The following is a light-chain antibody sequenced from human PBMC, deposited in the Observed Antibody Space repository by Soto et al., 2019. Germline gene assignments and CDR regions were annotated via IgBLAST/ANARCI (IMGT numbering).Light chain of an antibody. J-gene: IGKJ5*01. CDR3: QQSFRTIT. CDR1: QGIRND. V-gene: IGKV1-6*01. Sequence: IQMTQSPSSLSASVGDRVTITCRASQGIRNDLGWYQQKPGKAPKLLIYAASSLQSGVPSRFSGSGSGTDFTLTISSLQPEDFVTYYCQQSFRTITFGQGTRLEIK. CDR2: AAS.